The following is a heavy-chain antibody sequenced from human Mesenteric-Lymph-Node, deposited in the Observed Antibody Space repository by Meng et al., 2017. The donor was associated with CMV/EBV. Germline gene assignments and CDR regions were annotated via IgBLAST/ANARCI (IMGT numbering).Heavy chain of an antibody. V-gene: IGHV4-39*07. CDR2: IYYGGNT. CDR3: ARVGYDFWSGYSYFDY. CDR1: GASISSTSYY. D-gene: IGHD3-3*01. Sequence: GSLRLSCSVSGASISSTSYYWGWIRQSPGKGLEWIGTIYYGGNTYQNPSLKSRVTISVDTSKNQFSLKLSSLTAADTAVYYCARVGYDFWSGYSYFDYWGQGTLVTVSS. J-gene: IGHJ4*02.